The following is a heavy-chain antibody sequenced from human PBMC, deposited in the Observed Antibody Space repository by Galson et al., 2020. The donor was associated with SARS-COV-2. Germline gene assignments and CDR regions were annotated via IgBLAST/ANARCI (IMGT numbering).Heavy chain of an antibody. V-gene: IGHV1-2*02. Sequence: ASVKVSCKASGYTFTGYYMHWVRQAPGQGLEWMGWINPNSGGTNYAQKFQGRVTMTRDTSISTAYMELSRLRSDDTAVYYCARGIAAAPYAFDIWGQGTMVTVSS. J-gene: IGHJ3*02. CDR3: ARGIAAAPYAFDI. D-gene: IGHD6-13*01. CDR1: GYTFTGYY. CDR2: INPNSGGT.